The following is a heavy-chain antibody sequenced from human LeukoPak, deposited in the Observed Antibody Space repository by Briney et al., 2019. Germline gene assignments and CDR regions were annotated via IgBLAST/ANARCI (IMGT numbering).Heavy chain of an antibody. CDR3: ARGDILTGYYTGPDYFDY. CDR2: ISAYNGNT. V-gene: IGHV1-18*01. CDR1: GGTFSSYG. D-gene: IGHD3-9*01. Sequence: AASVKVSCKASGGTFSSYGISWVRQAPGQGLEWMGWISAYNGNTNYAQKLQGRVTMTTDTSTSTAFMELRSLRSDDTAVYYCARGDILTGYYTGPDYFDYWGQGTLVTVSS. J-gene: IGHJ4*02.